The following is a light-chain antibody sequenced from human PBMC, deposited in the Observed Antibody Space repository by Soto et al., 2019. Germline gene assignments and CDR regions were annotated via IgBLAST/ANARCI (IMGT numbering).Light chain of an antibody. J-gene: IGLJ1*01. Sequence: QSALTQPPSASGSPGQSVAVSCTGTSSDVGGYNFVSWYQHHPGKAPKLLIFEVNKRPSGVPDRFSGSKSGNTASLTVSGLQAEDEADYYCCSYASSSSYVFGTGTKLTVL. CDR1: SSDVGGYNF. V-gene: IGLV2-8*01. CDR3: CSYASSSSYV. CDR2: EVN.